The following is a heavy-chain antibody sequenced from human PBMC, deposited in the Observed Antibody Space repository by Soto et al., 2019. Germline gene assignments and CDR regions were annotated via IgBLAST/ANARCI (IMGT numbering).Heavy chain of an antibody. D-gene: IGHD4-4*01. J-gene: IGHJ4*02. CDR1: GYTFATST. CDR3: AIADYGNDDY. Sequence: QLQLVQSGPEAKKPGASVKVSCKACGYTFATSTISWLRQAPGQGPEWMGWIKAYSGNTNYAQKLQGRFTMTTDTSTSTAYMELRSLTTDDTAIYYCAIADYGNDDYWGQGTLVTVSS. V-gene: IGHV1-18*01. CDR2: IKAYSGNT.